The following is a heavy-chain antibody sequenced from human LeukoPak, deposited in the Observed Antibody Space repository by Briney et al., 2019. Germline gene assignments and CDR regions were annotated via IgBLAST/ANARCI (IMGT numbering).Heavy chain of an antibody. Sequence: GGSLRLSCAASGFTFSSYAMSWVRQAPGKGLDWVSGVSDSGVNTYYADSVKGRFTISRDNSKYTLLIAWEPRTRPYYCARGLARSDVGRWSWGQGTLVIVSS. V-gene: IGHV3-23*01. J-gene: IGHJ5*02. CDR3: ARGLARSDVGRWS. CDR1: GFTFSSYA. CDR2: VSDSGVNT. D-gene: IGHD2-15*01.